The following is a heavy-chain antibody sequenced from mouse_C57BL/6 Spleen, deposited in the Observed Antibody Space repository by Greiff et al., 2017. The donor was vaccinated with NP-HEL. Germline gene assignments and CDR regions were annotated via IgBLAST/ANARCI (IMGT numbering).Heavy chain of an antibody. Sequence: EVMLVESEGGLVQPGSSMKLSCTASGFTFSDYYMAWVRQVPEKGLEWVANINYDGSSTYYLDSLKSRFIISRDNAKNSLYLQMSSLKSEDTATYYCARVWSSYAMDYWGQGTSVTVSS. CDR1: GFTFSDYY. J-gene: IGHJ4*01. V-gene: IGHV5-16*01. CDR3: ARVWSSYAMDY. D-gene: IGHD1-1*02. CDR2: INYDGSST.